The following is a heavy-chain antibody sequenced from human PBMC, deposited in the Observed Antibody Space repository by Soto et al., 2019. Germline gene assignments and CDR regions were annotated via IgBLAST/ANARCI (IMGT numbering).Heavy chain of an antibody. Sequence: EVQLLESGGGLVQPGGSLRLSCAASGFNFSSYAMSWVRQAPGKGLEWVAAISGSGGGTYDEDSVKGRFTISRDNAKNTLYLQMNILRAEDTAVYYCAKDLGIAVAPHDYWGQGTLVTVSS. D-gene: IGHD6-19*01. CDR1: GFNFSSYA. V-gene: IGHV3-23*01. CDR2: ISGSGGGT. CDR3: AKDLGIAVAPHDY. J-gene: IGHJ4*02.